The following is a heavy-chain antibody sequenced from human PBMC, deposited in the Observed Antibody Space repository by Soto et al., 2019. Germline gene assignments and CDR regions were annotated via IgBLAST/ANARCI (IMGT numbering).Heavy chain of an antibody. J-gene: IGHJ4*02. D-gene: IGHD6-13*01. CDR3: ALGIAAAGTVDY. CDR2: ISYDGSNK. CDR1: GFTFSSYG. V-gene: IGHV3-30*03. Sequence: QVQLVESGGGVVQPGRSLRLSCAASGFTFSSYGMHWVRQAPGKGLEWVAVISYDGSNKYYADSVKGRFTISRDNSKNTLDLQMNSLRAEDTAVYYCALGIAAAGTVDYWGQGTLVTVSS.